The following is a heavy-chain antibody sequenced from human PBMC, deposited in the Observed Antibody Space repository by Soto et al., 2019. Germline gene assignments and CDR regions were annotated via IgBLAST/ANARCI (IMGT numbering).Heavy chain of an antibody. CDR1: GFTFSSYA. CDR3: AKVNYYDSSGHTPDYFDY. CDR2: ISGSGGST. Sequence: SLRLSCAASGFTFSSYAMSWVRQAPGKGLDWVSAISGSGGSTYYADSVKGRFTISRDNSKNTLYLQMNSLRAEDTAVYYCAKVNYYDSSGHTPDYFDYWGQGTLVTVSS. J-gene: IGHJ4*02. D-gene: IGHD3-22*01. V-gene: IGHV3-23*01.